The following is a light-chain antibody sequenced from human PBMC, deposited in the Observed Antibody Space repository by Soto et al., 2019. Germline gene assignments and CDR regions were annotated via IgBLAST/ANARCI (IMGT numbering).Light chain of an antibody. CDR3: SSFTSNITPYV. CDR1: SSDVGGYDY. V-gene: IGLV2-14*01. Sequence: QSALTQPASVSGSPGQSITISCTGTSSDVGGYDYVSWYQQHPGKAPKLIIYEVSNRPSGVSNRFSGSKSDNTASLTISGLQAEDEADYYCSSFTSNITPYVFGTGTKVTVL. J-gene: IGLJ1*01. CDR2: EVS.